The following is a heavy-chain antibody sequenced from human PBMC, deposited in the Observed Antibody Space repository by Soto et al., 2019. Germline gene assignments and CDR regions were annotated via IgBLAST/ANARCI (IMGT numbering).Heavy chain of an antibody. CDR1: GGDISRGDYY. V-gene: IGHV4-39*01. CDR3: TGHPDLRAAVEGFDP. D-gene: IGHD6-13*01. CDR2: IYYVGST. Sequence: PSETLSLTCTVSGGDISRGDYYWAWIRQPPGKGLEWIASIYYVGSTFYNSSLESRVTISVDMSKNLFSLKLTSVTATDTAVYFCTGHPDLRAAVEGFDPSGQGTLVTVSS. J-gene: IGHJ5*02.